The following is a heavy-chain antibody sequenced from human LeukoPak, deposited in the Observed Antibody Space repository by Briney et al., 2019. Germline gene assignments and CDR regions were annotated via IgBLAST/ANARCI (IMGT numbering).Heavy chain of an antibody. Sequence: SETLSLTCAVYGGSFSGYYWSWIRQPPGKGLEWIGEINHSGSTNYNPSLKSRVTISVDTSKNQFSLKLTSVTAADTAVYYCARAFSIAANYWGQGNLVTVSS. D-gene: IGHD6-6*01. V-gene: IGHV4-34*01. CDR3: ARAFSIAANY. J-gene: IGHJ4*02. CDR2: INHSGST. CDR1: GGSFSGYY.